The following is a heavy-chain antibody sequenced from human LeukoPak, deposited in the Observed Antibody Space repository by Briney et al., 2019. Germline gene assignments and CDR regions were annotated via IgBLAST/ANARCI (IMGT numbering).Heavy chain of an antibody. CDR3: ARVSYYYYGMDV. J-gene: IGHJ6*02. Sequence: SQTLSLTCAISGDSVSSNSVTWNWIRQSPSRGLEWLGRTYYRSKWYNDYAVSVKSRITINPDTSKNQFSLQLNSVTPEDTAVYYCARVSYYYYGMDVWGQGTTVTVSS. CDR1: GDSVSSNSVT. CDR2: TYYRSKWYN. V-gene: IGHV6-1*01.